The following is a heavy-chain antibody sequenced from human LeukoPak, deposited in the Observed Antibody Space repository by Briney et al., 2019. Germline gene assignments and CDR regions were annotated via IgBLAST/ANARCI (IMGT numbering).Heavy chain of an antibody. CDR3: AKDHIVYGSTGFFDL. V-gene: IGHV3-33*06. CDR1: GFIFSNYG. Sequence: GGSLRLSCAASGFIFSNYGMHWVRQAPGKGLEWVAVTWYDGRNKYYADSVKGRFTISRDNSKNTLYLQMNSLRAEATALYYCAKDHIVYGSTGFFDLWGRGTLITVSS. CDR2: TWYDGRNK. J-gene: IGHJ2*01. D-gene: IGHD2/OR15-2a*01.